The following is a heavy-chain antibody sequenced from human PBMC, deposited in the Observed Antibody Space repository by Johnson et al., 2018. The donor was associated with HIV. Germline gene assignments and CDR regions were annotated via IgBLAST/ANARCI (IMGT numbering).Heavy chain of an antibody. CDR2: IKQDGSEK. CDR1: GFTFTSYW. J-gene: IGHJ3*02. CDR3: ARDSRLRTRAVGWADAFDI. V-gene: IGHV3-7*01. Sequence: VQLVESGGGLVKPGGSLRLSCAASGFTFTSYWMSWVRQAPGKGLEWVANIKQDGSEKYYVDSVKGRFTISRDNAKNSLSLQMNSLRAEDTAVYYCARDSRLRTRAVGWADAFDIWGQGTMVSVSS. D-gene: IGHD4-17*01.